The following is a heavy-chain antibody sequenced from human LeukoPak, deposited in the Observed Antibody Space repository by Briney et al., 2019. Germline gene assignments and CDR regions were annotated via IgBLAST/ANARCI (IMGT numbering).Heavy chain of an antibody. J-gene: IGHJ6*02. V-gene: IGHV3-48*03. Sequence: GGSLRLSCAASGFSFRSFEMSWVRQAPGKGLECIAYISSASGTIYHADSVKGRFTISRDNANNSLYLQMNSLRAEDMAIYYCARSTELSDPYFYYGMDVWGQGTAVTVSS. CDR1: GFSFRSFE. CDR3: ARSTELSDPYFYYGMDV. D-gene: IGHD1-26*01. CDR2: ISSASGTI.